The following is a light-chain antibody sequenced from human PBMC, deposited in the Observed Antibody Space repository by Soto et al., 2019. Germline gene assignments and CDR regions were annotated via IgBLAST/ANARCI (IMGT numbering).Light chain of an antibody. CDR1: QSISSS. CDR3: QQNYSPRWT. V-gene: IGKV1-39*01. Sequence: DLQMTQSPSSLSASVGDRVTITCRASQSISSSLNWYQQKPGKAPKLLIFAASSLQSGVPSRFSGSGSGADFTLTISSLQPEDFATYYCQQNYSPRWTFGQGTKVEVK. J-gene: IGKJ1*01. CDR2: AAS.